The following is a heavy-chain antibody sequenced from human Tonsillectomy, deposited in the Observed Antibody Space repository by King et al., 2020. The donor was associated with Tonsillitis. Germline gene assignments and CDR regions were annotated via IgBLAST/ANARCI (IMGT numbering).Heavy chain of an antibody. V-gene: IGHV3-23*04. D-gene: IGHD3-22*01. Sequence: DVQLVESGGGLVQPGGSLRLSCAASGFTFNSYAMSWVRQAPGKGLEWVSTISDSGGSTYYADSVKGRFTISRDNSKNTLYLQMNSLRAEDTAIYYCAKVRVYDSSGYYLRGDYWGQGTLVTVSS. CDR1: GFTFNSYA. CDR2: ISDSGGST. CDR3: AKVRVYDSSGYYLRGDY. J-gene: IGHJ4*02.